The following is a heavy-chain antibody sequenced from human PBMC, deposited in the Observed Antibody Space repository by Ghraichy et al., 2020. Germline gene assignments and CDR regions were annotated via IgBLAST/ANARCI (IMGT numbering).Heavy chain of an antibody. J-gene: IGHJ6*02. Sequence: ALRLSCAASGFPFTSFAMHWVRQTPGKGLEWVALISYDGHKKYYADSLKGRFTLSRDNSENTLYLQMDSLRAEDTAVYYCAKDHFGGNFYHFGVDVWGQGTTVTVPS. V-gene: IGHV3-30*18. CDR3: AKDHFGGNFYHFGVDV. CDR1: GFPFTSFA. CDR2: ISYDGHKK. D-gene: IGHD4-23*01.